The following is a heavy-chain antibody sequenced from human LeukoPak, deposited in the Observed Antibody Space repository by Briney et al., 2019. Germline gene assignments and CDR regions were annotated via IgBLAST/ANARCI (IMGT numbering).Heavy chain of an antibody. J-gene: IGHJ3*02. D-gene: IGHD2-2*01. CDR1: GYTFTSYG. CDR3: ARDRCSRTSCYGAFDI. V-gene: IGHV1-18*01. CDR2: ISAYNGNT. Sequence: EASVKVSCKATGYTFTSYGISWVRQAPGQGLEWMGWISAYNGNTNYAQKLQGRVTMTTDTSTSTAYTELRSLRSDDTAVYYCARDRCSRTSCYGAFDIWGQGTMVTVSS.